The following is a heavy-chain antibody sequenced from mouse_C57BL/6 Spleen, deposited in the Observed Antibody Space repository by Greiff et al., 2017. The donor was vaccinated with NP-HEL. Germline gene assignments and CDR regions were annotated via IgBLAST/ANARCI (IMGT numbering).Heavy chain of an antibody. V-gene: IGHV10-1*01. CDR3: VRQDGYYTWFAY. D-gene: IGHD2-3*01. CDR1: GFSFNTYA. CDR2: IRSKSNNYAT. J-gene: IGHJ3*01. Sequence: EVQLVESGGGLVQPKGSLKLSCAASGFSFNTYAMNWVRQAPGTGLEWVARIRSKSNNYATYYADSVKDRFTISRDDSESMLYLQMNNLKTEDTAMYYCVRQDGYYTWFAYWGQGTLVTVSA.